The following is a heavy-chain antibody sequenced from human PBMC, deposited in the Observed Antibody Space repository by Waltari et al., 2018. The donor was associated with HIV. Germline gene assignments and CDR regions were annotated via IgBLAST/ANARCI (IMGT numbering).Heavy chain of an antibody. D-gene: IGHD4-17*01. CDR3: ARDITLTPGPDY. Sequence: EVQLVESGGGLAQPGGSLGLSCAASGFTFGRFRMNWVRQAPGKGVEWISYISSSSTTIYYADSVKGRFTVSRDNAKNSLYLQMSSLRAEDTAVYYCARDITLTPGPDYWGQGTLVTVSS. J-gene: IGHJ4*02. CDR1: GFTFGRFR. CDR2: ISSSSTTI. V-gene: IGHV3-48*01.